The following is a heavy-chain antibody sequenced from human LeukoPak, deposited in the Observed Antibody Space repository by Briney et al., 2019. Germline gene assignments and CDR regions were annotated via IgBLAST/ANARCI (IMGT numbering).Heavy chain of an antibody. CDR2: IYPNSGGT. Sequence: GASVKVSCQASGYAFTGYYMHWVRQAPGQGLEWMGWIYPNSGGTNYAQKFQGRVTMTRDTSISTAYMELSRLRSDDTAVYYCARGWDDYGPWGQGTLVTVSS. CDR1: GYAFTGYY. CDR3: ARGWDDYGP. V-gene: IGHV1-2*02. D-gene: IGHD4-17*01. J-gene: IGHJ4*02.